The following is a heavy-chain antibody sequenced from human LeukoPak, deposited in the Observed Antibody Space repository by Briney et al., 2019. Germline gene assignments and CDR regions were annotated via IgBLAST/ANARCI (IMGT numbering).Heavy chain of an antibody. Sequence: GGSLRLSCAASGFTFSEYDMHWVRQATGKGLEWVSAIGTAGDTYYTGSVKGRFTISRENAKNSLYLQMNSLRAGDTAVYYCARVAKERVGGVYYFGYWGQGTLVTVSS. D-gene: IGHD1-1*01. CDR3: ARVAKERVGGVYYFGY. V-gene: IGHV3-13*01. J-gene: IGHJ4*02. CDR1: GFTFSEYD. CDR2: IGTAGDT.